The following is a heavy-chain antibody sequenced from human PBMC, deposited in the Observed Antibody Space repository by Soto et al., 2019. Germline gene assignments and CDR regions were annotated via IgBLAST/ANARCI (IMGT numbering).Heavy chain of an antibody. CDR3: AIDSNIVAATY. CDR2: ISFDGSNK. CDR1: GFTFSSYG. J-gene: IGHJ4*02. D-gene: IGHD2-21*01. Sequence: QVQLVESGGGVVQPGRSLRLSCAASGFTFSSYGMHWVRQAPGKGLEWVAVISFDGSNKYYADSVKGRFTISRDNSNNTMYLQMKRLRSEDTGVYYFAIDSNIVAATYWGEGALVTVSS. V-gene: IGHV3-30*03.